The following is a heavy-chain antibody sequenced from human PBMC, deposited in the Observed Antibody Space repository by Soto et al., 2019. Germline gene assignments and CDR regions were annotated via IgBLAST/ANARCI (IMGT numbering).Heavy chain of an antibody. D-gene: IGHD4-17*01. CDR2: ISNTGFTI. CDR3: ARAHGDFDY. V-gene: IGHV3-48*03. Sequence: GGSLRLSCAASGFTFSDYEMNWVRQAPGKGLEWVSYISNTGFTIYYADPVRGRFVISRDNAKNSLYLQMNSLGAGDTAVYYCARAHGDFDYWGQGTLVTVSS. J-gene: IGHJ4*02. CDR1: GFTFSDYE.